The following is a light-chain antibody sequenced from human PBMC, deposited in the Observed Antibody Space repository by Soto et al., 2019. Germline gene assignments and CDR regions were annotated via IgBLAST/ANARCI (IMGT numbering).Light chain of an antibody. V-gene: IGKV1-27*01. CDR2: AAS. Sequence: DIHMTHSPSSLSASLGERVSITCRASQGISNYLAWYQQKPGKVPKLLIYAASTLQSGVPSRFSGSGSGTDFTLTISSLQPEDVATYYCQKYSSARWTFGQGTKVDIK. J-gene: IGKJ1*01. CDR1: QGISNY. CDR3: QKYSSARWT.